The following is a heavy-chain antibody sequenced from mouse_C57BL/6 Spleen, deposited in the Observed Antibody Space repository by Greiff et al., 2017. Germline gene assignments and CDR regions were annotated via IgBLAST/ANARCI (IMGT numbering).Heavy chain of an antibody. V-gene: IGHV1-50*01. CDR3: ARRRGYYDAPIAY. CDR1: GYTFTSSW. CDR2: IDPSDSDT. D-gene: IGHD2-4*01. J-gene: IGHJ4*01. Sequence: VQLQQSGAELVKPGASVKMSCKASGYTFTSSWMKWVKQRPGQGLEWIGEIDPSDSDTNYNQKFKGKATVTVDTSSSTAYMQLSSLTSEDSAVYYCARRRGYYDAPIAYWGQGTLVTVSS.